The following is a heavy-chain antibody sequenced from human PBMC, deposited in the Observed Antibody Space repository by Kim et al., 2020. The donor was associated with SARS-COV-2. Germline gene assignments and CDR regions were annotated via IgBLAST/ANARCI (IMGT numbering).Heavy chain of an antibody. Sequence: YADSVKGRFTISRDNSRNTVSLQMGGLRGDDTAVYYCARDLMQWLTNWFDPWGQGTLVTVSS. CDR3: ARDLMQWLTNWFDP. V-gene: IGHV3-23*01. D-gene: IGHD6-19*01. J-gene: IGHJ5*02.